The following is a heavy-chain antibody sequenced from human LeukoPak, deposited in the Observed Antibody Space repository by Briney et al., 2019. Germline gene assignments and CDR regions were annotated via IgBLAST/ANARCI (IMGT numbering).Heavy chain of an antibody. Sequence: ASVKVSCKASGYTFTAYAMNWVRQAPGQGLEWMGWINTNTGDPTFAQGLAGRFVFSLDTSVSTAYLQISSLKAEDTAVYYCARAFHYSHSPYSPGYNYIDPWGQGTLVTVSS. V-gene: IGHV7-4-1*02. CDR1: GYTFTAYA. J-gene: IGHJ5*02. CDR3: ARAFHYSHSPYSPGYNYIDP. D-gene: IGHD1-1*01. CDR2: INTNTGDP.